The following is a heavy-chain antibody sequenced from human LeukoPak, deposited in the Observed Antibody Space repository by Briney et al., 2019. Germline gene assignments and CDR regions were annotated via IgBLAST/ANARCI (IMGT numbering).Heavy chain of an antibody. CDR1: GGSVSSGSYY. CDR3: ARDRSSSWSPNYYYYGMDV. V-gene: IGHV4-61*01. J-gene: IGHJ6*02. CDR2: IYYSGST. D-gene: IGHD6-13*01. Sequence: SETLSLTCTVSGGSVSSGSYYWSWIRQPPGKGLEWIGYIYYSGSTNYNPSLKSRVTISVDTSKNQFSLKLSSVTAADTAVYYCARDRSSSWSPNYYYYGMDVWGQGTTVTVSS.